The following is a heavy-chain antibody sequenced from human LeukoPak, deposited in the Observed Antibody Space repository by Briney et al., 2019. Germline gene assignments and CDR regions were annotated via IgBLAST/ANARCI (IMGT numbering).Heavy chain of an antibody. CDR3: AKVGNNGYFDF. Sequence: GGSLRLSCAASGFTFSNYAMSWVRQAPGKGLEWVSGISGSGGSTYYADSVKGRFTLSRDNSKNTLYLQMDSLRVEDTAVYYCAKVGNNGYFDFWGQGTLLTVSS. CDR1: GFTFSNYA. CDR2: ISGSGGST. V-gene: IGHV3-23*01. J-gene: IGHJ4*02. D-gene: IGHD1-26*01.